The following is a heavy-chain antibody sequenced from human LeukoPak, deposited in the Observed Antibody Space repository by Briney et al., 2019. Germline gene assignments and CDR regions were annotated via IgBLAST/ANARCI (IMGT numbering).Heavy chain of an antibody. J-gene: IGHJ5*02. CDR1: RYTLTGYY. D-gene: IGHD2-2*01. CDR2: IYPNSGGT. Sequence: AAAVKVSLKASRYTLTGYYIHGLQQAPGQGLEGMGWIYPNSGGTNYAQKFQGRVTMTRDTSISTAYMELSRLRSDDTAVYYCARDAPYCSSTSCYSPEGRWFDPWGQGTLVTVSS. V-gene: IGHV1-2*02. CDR3: ARDAPYCSSTSCYSPEGRWFDP.